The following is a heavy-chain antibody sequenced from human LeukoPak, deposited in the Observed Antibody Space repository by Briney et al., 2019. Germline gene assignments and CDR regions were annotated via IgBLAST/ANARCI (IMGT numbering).Heavy chain of an antibody. CDR2: ISSSRNTI. V-gene: IGHV3-48*04. J-gene: IGHJ4*02. D-gene: IGHD3-3*01. Sequence: PGGSLRLSCAASGFTFNSYNMNWVRQAPGKGLEWVSYISSSRNTIYYADSVKGRFTISRDNAKNSLYLQMNNLRAEDTAVYYCASFGAAHVRFGWGQGTLVTVSS. CDR1: GFTFNSYN. CDR3: ASFGAAHVRFG.